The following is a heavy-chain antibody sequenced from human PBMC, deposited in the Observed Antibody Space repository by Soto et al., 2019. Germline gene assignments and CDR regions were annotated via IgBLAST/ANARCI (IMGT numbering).Heavy chain of an antibody. CDR2: IKSKTDGGTT. J-gene: IGHJ5*02. CDR1: GFTFSNAW. V-gene: IGHV3-15*07. CDR3: TTDLSGHYDYVWGSYRYEDNWFDP. D-gene: IGHD3-16*02. Sequence: GGSLRLSCAASGFTFSNAWMNWVRQAPGKGLEWVGRIKSKTDGGTTDYAAPVKGRFTISRDDSKNTLYLQMNSLKTDDTAVYYCTTDLSGHYDYVWGSYRYEDNWFDPWGQGTLVTVSS.